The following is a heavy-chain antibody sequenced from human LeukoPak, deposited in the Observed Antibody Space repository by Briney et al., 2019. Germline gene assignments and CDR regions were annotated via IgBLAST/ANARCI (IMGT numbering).Heavy chain of an antibody. V-gene: IGHV4-59*07. J-gene: IGHJ3*02. CDR3: ARGGGMATIHHDAFDI. Sequence: SDTLALTCTVSGGSINTYYWSWIRQPPGKGLECLGYIYSDGSTNYNPSLKSRLTISVDTSKNQSSLKLSSVIAADTAVYYCARGGGMATIHHDAFDIWGQGTMATVSS. CDR2: IYSDGST. D-gene: IGHD5-24*01. CDR1: GGSINTYY.